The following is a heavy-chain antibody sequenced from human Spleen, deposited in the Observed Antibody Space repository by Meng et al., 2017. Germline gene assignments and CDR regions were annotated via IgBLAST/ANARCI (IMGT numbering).Heavy chain of an antibody. J-gene: IGHJ4*02. Sequence: LLQWGAGLLKTSETLSLTCFVSGGSFSDYYWSWIRQPPGKGLEWIGEINHSGSTNYNPSLESRATISVDTSQNNLSLKLSSVTAADSAVYYCARGPTTMAHDFDYWGQGTLVTVSS. D-gene: IGHD4-11*01. CDR1: GGSFSDYY. CDR3: ARGPTTMAHDFDY. V-gene: IGHV4-34*01. CDR2: INHSGST.